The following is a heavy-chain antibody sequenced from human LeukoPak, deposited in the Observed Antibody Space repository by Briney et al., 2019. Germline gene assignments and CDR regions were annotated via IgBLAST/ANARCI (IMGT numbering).Heavy chain of an antibody. CDR3: ARGDDTSYYDLWSGYLIGLLDY. D-gene: IGHD3-3*01. Sequence: GGSLRLSCAASGFTFSSYDMHWVRQAPGKGLGWVAFIQFDGSGQYYADSVKGRFTISRDNAKNSLYLQMNSLRAEDTAVYYCARGDDTSYYDLWSGYLIGLLDYWGQGTLVTVSS. J-gene: IGHJ4*02. CDR1: GFTFSSYD. CDR2: IQFDGSGQ. V-gene: IGHV3-30*02.